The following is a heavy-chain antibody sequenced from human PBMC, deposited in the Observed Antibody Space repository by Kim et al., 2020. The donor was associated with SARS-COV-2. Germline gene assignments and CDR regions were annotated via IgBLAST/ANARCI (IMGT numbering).Heavy chain of an antibody. CDR3: AKVVLEWSPGGYYFDY. Sequence: VRGRFTTSRDNSKNTLYLQMNSLRAEDTAVYYCAKVVLEWSPGGYYFDYWGQGTLVTVSS. D-gene: IGHD3-3*01. V-gene: IGHV3-23*01. J-gene: IGHJ4*02.